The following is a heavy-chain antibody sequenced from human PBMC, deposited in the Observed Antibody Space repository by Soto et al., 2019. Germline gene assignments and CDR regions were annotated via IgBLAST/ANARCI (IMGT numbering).Heavy chain of an antibody. CDR3: ARASPRGRYFDWLIFPLGH. J-gene: IGHJ4*02. CDR1: GFSFYDYG. D-gene: IGHD3-9*01. CDR2: INWNGRTR. Sequence: PGGSLRLSCAASGFSFYDYGMSWFRQVPGKGLEWVAGINWNGRTRNYADSVKGRFTISRDTAKNSLYLQMNSLRAEDTALYFCARASPRGRYFDWLIFPLGHWGQGTLVTVSS. V-gene: IGHV3-20*04.